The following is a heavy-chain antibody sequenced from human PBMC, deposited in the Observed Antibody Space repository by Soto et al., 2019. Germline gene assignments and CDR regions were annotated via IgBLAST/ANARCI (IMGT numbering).Heavy chain of an antibody. CDR2: ISAYNGNT. CDR1: GYTFTSSG. CDR3: ASDRGFPVAY. J-gene: IGHJ4*02. D-gene: IGHD3-3*01. Sequence: QVQLVQSGAEVKKPGASVKVSCEASGYTFTSSGISWVRQAPGQGLEGMGWISAYNGNTYYVEKFQGKVLMTTDTSARTSYLHLRSLSSDDTAVYYCASDRGFPVAYWGQETLVTVSS. V-gene: IGHV1-18*01.